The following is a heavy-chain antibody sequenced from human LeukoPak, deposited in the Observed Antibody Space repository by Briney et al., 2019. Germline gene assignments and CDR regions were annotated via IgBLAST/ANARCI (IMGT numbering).Heavy chain of an antibody. CDR2: IYNGETSNYNGGT. CDR3: ARNYGGNGIAGY. V-gene: IGHV4-59*01. J-gene: IGHJ4*02. D-gene: IGHD4-23*01. Sequence: SETLSLTCTVSGDPMTIDYWSWIRQPPGKGLEWLGYIYNGETSNYNGGTNYNPSLKSRVTISVDTAKNQFSLRLSSVTAADTAVYYCARNYGGNGIAGYWGQGTLVTVSS. CDR1: GDPMTIDY.